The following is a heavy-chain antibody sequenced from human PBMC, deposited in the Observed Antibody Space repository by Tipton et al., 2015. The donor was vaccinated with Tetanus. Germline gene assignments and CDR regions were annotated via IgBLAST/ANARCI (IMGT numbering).Heavy chain of an antibody. V-gene: IGHV4-34*01. CDR1: GGSFSGYY. Sequence: TLSLTCAVYGGSFSGYYWSWIRQPPGKGLEWIGEINHSGSTNYNPSLKSRVTISVDTSKNQFSLKLSSVTAADTAVYYCATTETGEVGAVAGHFDYWGQGTLVTVSS. CDR3: ATTETGEVGAVAGHFDY. D-gene: IGHD6-19*01. CDR2: INHSGST. J-gene: IGHJ4*02.